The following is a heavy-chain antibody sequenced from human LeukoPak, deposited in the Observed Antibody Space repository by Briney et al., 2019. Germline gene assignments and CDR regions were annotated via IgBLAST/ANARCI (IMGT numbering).Heavy chain of an antibody. CDR3: AKDPGGIVLMMSAIPPYYFDY. CDR1: GFTFSISA. D-gene: IGHD2-8*01. V-gene: IGHV3-23*01. Sequence: GGPLRLSCAVSGFTFSISAMTWVRQAPGKGLEWVSLINYSGANAYYADSVRGRFTISRDNSKNMLYLQMNSLRAEDTAIYYCAKDPGGIVLMMSAIPPYYFDYWGQGTLVTVSS. CDR2: INYSGANA. J-gene: IGHJ4*02.